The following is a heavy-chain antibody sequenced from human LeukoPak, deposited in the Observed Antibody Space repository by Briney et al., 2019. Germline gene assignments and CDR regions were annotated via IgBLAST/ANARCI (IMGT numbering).Heavy chain of an antibody. V-gene: IGHV3-21*01. Sequence: GGSLRLSCAAAGFTFSSYIMNWVRQAPGKGPEWVSSISSSSAYIYYADSVKGRFTISRDNAKSSLFLQMNSLRDEDTAVYYCATSSIALAGTVDYWGQGTLVTVSS. CDR1: GFTFSSYI. CDR3: ATSSIALAGTVDY. CDR2: ISSSSAYI. J-gene: IGHJ4*02. D-gene: IGHD6-19*01.